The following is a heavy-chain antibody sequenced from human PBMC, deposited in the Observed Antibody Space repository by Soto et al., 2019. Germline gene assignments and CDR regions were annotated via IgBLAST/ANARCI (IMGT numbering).Heavy chain of an antibody. D-gene: IGHD2-2*01. CDR3: ARDLQPHCSSISCYAYDN. Sequence: HPGGSLRLSCAASGFTFSSYGMHWVRQAPGKGLEWVAIIWYDGSNKYYADSVKGRFTISRDNSKNTLYLQMNGLRAEDTAMFYCARDLQPHCSSISCYAYDNWGQGTLVTVSS. CDR1: GFTFSSYG. J-gene: IGHJ4*02. CDR2: IWYDGSNK. V-gene: IGHV3-33*01.